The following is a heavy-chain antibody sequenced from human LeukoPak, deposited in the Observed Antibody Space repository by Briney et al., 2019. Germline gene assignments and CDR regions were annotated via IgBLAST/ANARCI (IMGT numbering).Heavy chain of an antibody. Sequence: SETLSLTCTVSGDSISTYYWSWIRQPPGKGLEWIGYIYYRVTSDYNPSLKSRVTMSVDMSTRQISLKLSSVTAADTAVYYCATGYSYGLFDYWGQGTLVTVSS. J-gene: IGHJ4*02. V-gene: IGHV4-59*01. CDR1: GDSISTYY. CDR2: IYYRVTS. D-gene: IGHD5-18*01. CDR3: ATGYSYGLFDY.